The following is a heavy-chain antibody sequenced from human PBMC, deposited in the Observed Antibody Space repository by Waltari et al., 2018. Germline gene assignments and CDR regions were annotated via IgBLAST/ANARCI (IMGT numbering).Heavy chain of an antibody. Sequence: QVQLQESGPGLVKPSETLSLTCAVSGYSISSGYYWGWIRQPPGKGLEWFGSIYHSGSTYYNPSLKSRVTISVDTSKNQFSLKLSSVTAADTAVYYCARIPPRYNWNYVRAFDYWGQGTLVTVSS. J-gene: IGHJ4*02. CDR2: IYHSGST. D-gene: IGHD1-7*01. CDR3: ARIPPRYNWNYVRAFDY. V-gene: IGHV4-38-2*01. CDR1: GYSISSGYY.